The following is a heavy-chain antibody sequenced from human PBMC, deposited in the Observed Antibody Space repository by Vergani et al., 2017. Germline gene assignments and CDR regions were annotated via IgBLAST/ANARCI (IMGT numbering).Heavy chain of an antibody. CDR2: ISARYPST. V-gene: IGHV3-23*04. CDR1: GVTFSACP. J-gene: IGHJ4*02. D-gene: IGHD3-22*01. CDR3: ARLSYDTTPYLQGGYDC. Sequence: DVHLAESGGGFFQPGGSLRLSCAASGVTFSACPMTWVRQAPGKGLEWVSAISARYPSTYYADSVKGRFTISRDNSKNMLYLQMNSLRAEDTAVYYCARLSYDTTPYLQGGYDCWGQGTLVSVSS.